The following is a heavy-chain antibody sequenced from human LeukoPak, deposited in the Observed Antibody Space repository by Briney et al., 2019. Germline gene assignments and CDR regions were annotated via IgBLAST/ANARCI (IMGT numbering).Heavy chain of an antibody. CDR2: IIPVFGTT. J-gene: IGHJ4*02. CDR3: AREGEGIAAAGTLLVYFDY. D-gene: IGHD6-13*01. CDR1: GDTFTSYG. V-gene: IGHV1-69*05. Sequence: ASVKVSCKASGDTFTSYGISWVRQAPGQGLEWLARIIPVFGTTNYARKFRGRGTVSTDDSTSTAFLELSSLTPEDTAVYYCAREGEGIAAAGTLLVYFDYWGQGTLVTVSS.